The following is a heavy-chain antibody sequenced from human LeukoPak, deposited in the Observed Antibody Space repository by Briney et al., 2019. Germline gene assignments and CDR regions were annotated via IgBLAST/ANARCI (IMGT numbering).Heavy chain of an antibody. Sequence: ASVKVSCKVSGYTLTELSMHWVRQAPGKGLEWMGGFDPEDGETIYAQKFQGRVTMTEDTSTDTAYMELSSLRSEDTAVYYCATSCGGDCYSRLHYYYYGMDVWGQGTMVTVSS. CDR1: GYTLTELS. V-gene: IGHV1-24*01. CDR3: ATSCGGDCYSRLHYYYYGMDV. D-gene: IGHD2-21*02. J-gene: IGHJ6*02. CDR2: FDPEDGET.